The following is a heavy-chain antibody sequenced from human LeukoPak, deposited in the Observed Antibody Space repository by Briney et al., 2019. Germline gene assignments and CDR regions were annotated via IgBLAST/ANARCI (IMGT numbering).Heavy chain of an antibody. CDR3: ARTKYSSSWYYFDY. CDR2: ISAYNGNT. V-gene: IGHV1-18*01. J-gene: IGHJ4*02. CDR1: GYTFTNYN. D-gene: IGHD6-13*01. Sequence: GATVKVSCKASGYTFTNYNINWVRQAPGQGLEWMGWISAYNGNTNYAQKLQGRVTMTTDTSTSTAYMELRSLRSDDTAVYYCARTKYSSSWYYFDYWGQGTLVTVSS.